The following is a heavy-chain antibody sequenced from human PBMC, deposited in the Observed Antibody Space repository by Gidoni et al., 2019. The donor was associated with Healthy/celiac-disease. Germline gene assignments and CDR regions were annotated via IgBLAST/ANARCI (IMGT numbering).Heavy chain of an antibody. D-gene: IGHD3-16*02. CDR2: ISYDGSNK. V-gene: IGHV3-30*18. J-gene: IGHJ3*02. CDR1: GFPFSRSA. Sequence: QTQLVESGGGVVQPGRSLRLSCAASGFPFSRSAMHWVRQAPGKGLEWVAVISYDGSNKYYADSVKGRFTISRDNSKNTLYLQMNSLRAEDTAVYYCAKGISGITFGGVIVNDAFDIWGQGTMVTVSS. CDR3: AKGISGITFGGVIVNDAFDI.